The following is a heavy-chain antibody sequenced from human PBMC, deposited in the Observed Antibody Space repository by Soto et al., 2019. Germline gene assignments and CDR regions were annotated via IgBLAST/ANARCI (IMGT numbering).Heavy chain of an antibody. Sequence: GSGPTLVNPTQTLTLTCTFSGFSLSTSGMCVSWIRQPPGKALEWLALIDWDDDKYYSTSLKTRLTISKDTSKNQVVLTMTNMDPVDTATYYCARSKILRGYSYGRKTFDYWGQGTLVTVSS. CDR1: GFSLSTSGMC. J-gene: IGHJ4*02. CDR2: IDWDDDK. V-gene: IGHV2-70*01. CDR3: ARSKILRGYSYGRKTFDY. D-gene: IGHD5-18*01.